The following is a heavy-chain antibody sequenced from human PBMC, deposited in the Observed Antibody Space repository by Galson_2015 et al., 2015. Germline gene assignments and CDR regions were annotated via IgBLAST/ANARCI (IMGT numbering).Heavy chain of an antibody. V-gene: IGHV3-21*01. D-gene: IGHD2-21*02. Sequence: SLRLSCAASGFTFSPYTMKWVRQAPGKGLEWVSSISSTSTYIHYADSVRGRFTISRDNAKNSLYLQMNSLRAEDTAVYFCARGGGYCGGDCYGVDYWGQGTLVTVSS. CDR1: GFTFSPYT. CDR3: ARGGGYCGGDCYGVDY. J-gene: IGHJ4*02. CDR2: ISSTSTYI.